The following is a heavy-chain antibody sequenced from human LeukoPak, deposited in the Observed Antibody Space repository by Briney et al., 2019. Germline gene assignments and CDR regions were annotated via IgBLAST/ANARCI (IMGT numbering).Heavy chain of an antibody. D-gene: IGHD5-18*01. CDR2: INHSGST. V-gene: IGHV4-34*01. CDR3: ARKASTRGYSYGYRVGAFDI. J-gene: IGHJ3*02. Sequence: SETPSLTCAVYGGSFSGYYWSWIRQPPGKGLEWIGEINHSGSTNYNPSLKSRVTISVDTSKNQLSLKLSSVTAADTAVYYCARKASTRGYSYGYRVGAFDIWGQGTMVTVSS. CDR1: GGSFSGYY.